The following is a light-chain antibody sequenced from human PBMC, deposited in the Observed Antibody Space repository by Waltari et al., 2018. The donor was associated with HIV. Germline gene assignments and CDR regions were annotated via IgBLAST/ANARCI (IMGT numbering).Light chain of an antibody. J-gene: IGKJ2*01. CDR1: QGISSW. Sequence: DNQMTQSPPSLSASVGDTVTITCRASQGISSWLAWYQQKPGKAPKPLIYAASSLQTGVPSRFSGSGTGTHFTLTISSLQPEDFATYYCQHYDTFPYTFGQGTRLEIK. CDR3: QHYDTFPYT. CDR2: AAS. V-gene: IGKV1D-16*01.